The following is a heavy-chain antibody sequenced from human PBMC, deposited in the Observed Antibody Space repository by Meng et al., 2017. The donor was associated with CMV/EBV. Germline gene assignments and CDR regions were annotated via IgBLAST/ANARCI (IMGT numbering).Heavy chain of an antibody. D-gene: IGHD3-16*02. J-gene: IGHJ3*02. CDR1: GFTFSSYA. V-gene: IGHV3-23*01. Sequence: ETLSLTCAASGFTFSSYAMSWVRQAPGKGLEWVSAISGSGGSTYYADSVKGRFTISRDNSKNTLYLQMNSLRAEDTAVYYCAKSVRRLRLGELSFFDAFDIWGQGTMVTVSS. CDR3: AKSVRRLRLGELSFFDAFDI. CDR2: ISGSGGST.